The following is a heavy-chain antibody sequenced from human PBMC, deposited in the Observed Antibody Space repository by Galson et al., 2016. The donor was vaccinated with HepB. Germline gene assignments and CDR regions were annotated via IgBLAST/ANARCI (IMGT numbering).Heavy chain of an antibody. V-gene: IGHV3-23*01. D-gene: IGHD1-26*01. CDR1: GFTLSNSA. CDR3: ARDFKLGAPDYMDV. J-gene: IGHJ6*03. Sequence: SLRLSCAASGFTLSNSAMSWVRQAPGKGLEWVSAMSDSGGSTYYADSVKGRFTISRDNSKNTVDLQIHSLRSEDAAVYFCARDFKLGAPDYMDVWGKGTTVTVSS. CDR2: MSDSGGST.